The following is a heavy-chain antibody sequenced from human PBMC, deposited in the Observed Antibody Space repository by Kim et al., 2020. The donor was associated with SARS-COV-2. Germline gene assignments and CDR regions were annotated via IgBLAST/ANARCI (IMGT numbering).Heavy chain of an antibody. J-gene: IGHJ6*02. Sequence: SGPTLVNPTQTLTLTCTFSGFSLSTSGMCVSWIRQPPGKDLEWLALIDWDDDKYYSTSLKTSLTISKDTSKNQVVLTVTNMDPVDTATYYCARVNLYYGSGSYSAMDVWGQGTTVTVSS. CDR3: ARVNLYYGSGSYSAMDV. V-gene: IGHV2-70*01. CDR1: GFSLSTSGMC. D-gene: IGHD3-10*01. CDR2: IDWDDDK.